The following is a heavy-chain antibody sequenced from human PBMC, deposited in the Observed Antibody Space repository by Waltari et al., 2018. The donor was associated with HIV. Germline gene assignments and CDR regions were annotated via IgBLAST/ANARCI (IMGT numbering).Heavy chain of an antibody. CDR3: VRSVDY. J-gene: IGHJ4*02. CDR2: ITGSGGSP. Sequence: EVQLLESGGDLVQPGGSLRLSCAASGFTFRAYAMSWVRQAPGKGREWVSSITGSGGSPEFADSVKGRFTISRDNSKNTLYLQMNNLRGEDTAVYYCVRSVDYWGQGTLVTVSS. V-gene: IGHV3-23*01. CDR1: GFTFRAYA.